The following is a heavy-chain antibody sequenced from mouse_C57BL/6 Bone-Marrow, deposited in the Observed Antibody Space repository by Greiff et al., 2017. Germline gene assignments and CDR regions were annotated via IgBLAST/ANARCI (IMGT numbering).Heavy chain of an antibody. CDR1: GYTFTDYE. CDR3: TRLFYADAMDY. J-gene: IGHJ4*01. V-gene: IGHV1-15*01. CDR2: IDPETGGT. Sequence: QVQLQQSGAELVRPGASVTLSCKASGYTFTDYEMHWVKQTPVHGLEWIGAIDPETGGTAYNQKFKGKAILTADKSSSTAYMELRSLTSEDSAVYYCTRLFYADAMDYWGQGTSVTVSS. D-gene: IGHD1-1*01.